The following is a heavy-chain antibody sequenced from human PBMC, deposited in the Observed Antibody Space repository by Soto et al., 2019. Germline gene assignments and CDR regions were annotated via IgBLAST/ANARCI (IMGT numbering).Heavy chain of an antibody. CDR2: IIPIFGTA. J-gene: IGHJ6*02. D-gene: IGHD6-6*01. CDR3: ARDPPLPYSSSSGFHYYYYGMDV. V-gene: IGHV1-69*13. Sequence: ASVKVSCKASGGTFSSYAISWVRQAPGQGLEWMGGIIPIFGTANYAQKFQGRVTITADESTSTAYMGLSSLRSEDTAVYYCARDPPLPYSSSSGFHYYYYGMDVWGQGTTVTVSS. CDR1: GGTFSSYA.